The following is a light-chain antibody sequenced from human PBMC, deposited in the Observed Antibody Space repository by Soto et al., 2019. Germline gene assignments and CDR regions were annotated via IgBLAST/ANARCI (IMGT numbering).Light chain of an antibody. CDR1: QSVSGD. J-gene: IGKJ5*01. Sequence: EIVLPQYPATLSVSPGERATLSCMASQSVSGDLAWYHHKPGQAPRLLIYDASTRALDTPARFAGSGAGTEFTLTISSLQSEDFAVYFCQQYNNWPITFGQGTRLEIK. CDR3: QQYNNWPIT. CDR2: DAS. V-gene: IGKV3-15*01.